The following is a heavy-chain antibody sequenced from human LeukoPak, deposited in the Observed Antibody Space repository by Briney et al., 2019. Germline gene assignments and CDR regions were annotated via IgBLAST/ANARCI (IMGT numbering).Heavy chain of an antibody. V-gene: IGHV1-2*02. CDR3: ARDSSSIIDY. Sequence: ASVKVSCKASGYTFTGYFMHWVRQAPGQGLEWMGWINPKSGGTNYAQKFQGRVTMTRDTSISTAYMELSRLRPDDTAVYYCARDSSSIIDYWGQGTPVTVSS. CDR2: INPKSGGT. D-gene: IGHD6-13*01. J-gene: IGHJ4*02. CDR1: GYTFTGYF.